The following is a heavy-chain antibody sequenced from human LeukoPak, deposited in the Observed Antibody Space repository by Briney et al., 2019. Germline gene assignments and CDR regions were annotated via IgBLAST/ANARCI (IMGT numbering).Heavy chain of an antibody. J-gene: IGHJ4*02. CDR1: GVSFSGYY. CDR3: ARRYYDFWSGYYRYFDY. Sequence: PSETLSLTCAVYGVSFSGYYWSWIRQPPGKGLEWIGEINHSGSTNYNPSLKSRVTISVDTSKNQFSLKLSSVTAADTAVYYCARRYYDFWSGYYRYFDYWGQGTLVTVSS. D-gene: IGHD3-3*01. V-gene: IGHV4-34*01. CDR2: INHSGST.